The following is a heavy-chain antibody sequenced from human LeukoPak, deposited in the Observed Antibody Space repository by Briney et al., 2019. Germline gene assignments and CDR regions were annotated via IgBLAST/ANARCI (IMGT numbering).Heavy chain of an antibody. Sequence: SGGSLRLSCAASGFTFSNYGMHWVRQAPGKGLEWVAFIRFDGTNKYYADSMKGRLTISRDNSKNTLYLQMNSLRAEDTAVYYCAGPSSSGVGYWGQGTLVTVSS. J-gene: IGHJ4*02. D-gene: IGHD3-10*01. V-gene: IGHV3-30*02. CDR3: AGPSSSGVGY. CDR2: IRFDGTNK. CDR1: GFTFSNYG.